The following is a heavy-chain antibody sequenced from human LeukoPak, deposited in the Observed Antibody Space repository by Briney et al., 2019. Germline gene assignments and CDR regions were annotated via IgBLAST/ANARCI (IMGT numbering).Heavy chain of an antibody. CDR1: GFTFSNYW. D-gene: IGHD6-19*01. J-gene: IGHJ4*02. CDR3: AKPSGWYYFDY. CDR2: ISSDESIT. V-gene: IGHV3-74*01. Sequence: GGSLRLSCAASGFTFSNYWMHWVRQAPGKGLVWVSRISSDESITSYADSVKGRFTISRDNSKNTLYLQMNSLRAEDTAVYYCAKPSGWYYFDYWGQGTLVTVSS.